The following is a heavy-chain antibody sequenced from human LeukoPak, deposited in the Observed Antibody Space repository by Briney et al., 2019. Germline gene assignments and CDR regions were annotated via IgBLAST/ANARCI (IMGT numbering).Heavy chain of an antibody. V-gene: IGHV1-46*01. CDR3: ARVKLGAGYYYYGMDV. D-gene: IGHD3-16*01. CDR2: INPSGGST. J-gene: IGHJ6*02. Sequence: ASVKVSCKASGYTFTSYYMHWVRQAPGQGLEWMGIINPSGGSTSYAQKFLGRVTMTRDTSTSTVYMELSSLRSEDTAVYYCARVKLGAGYYYYGMDVWGQGTTVTVSS. CDR1: GYTFTSYY.